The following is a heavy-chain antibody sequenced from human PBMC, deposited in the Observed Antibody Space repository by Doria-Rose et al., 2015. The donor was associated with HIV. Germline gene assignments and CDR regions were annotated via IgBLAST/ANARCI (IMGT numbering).Heavy chain of an antibody. Sequence: QITLKESGPVLVKPTETLTLTCTVSGVSLSSPGMGASWIRQPPGKALEWRAHIFSDDERSYKTSLKSRLTISRGTSKSQVVLTMTDMDPVDTATYYCARIKSSRWYHKYYFDFWGQGTLVIVSA. V-gene: IGHV2-26*01. CDR2: IFSDDER. CDR1: GVSLSSPGMG. J-gene: IGHJ4*02. CDR3: ARIKSSRWYHKYYFDF. D-gene: IGHD6-13*01.